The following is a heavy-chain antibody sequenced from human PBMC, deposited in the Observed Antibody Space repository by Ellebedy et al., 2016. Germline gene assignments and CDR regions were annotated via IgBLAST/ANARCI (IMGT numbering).Heavy chain of an antibody. J-gene: IGHJ4*02. CDR1: GFTFGGYG. Sequence: GGSLRLSXAGSGFTFGGYGMSWFRQAPGKGLEWLSFIRREADGATAEYAASVKSRFTISRDDSKSIAYLQMDSLKTEDTAKYFCSRVKILQTSDYWGQGILVTVSS. CDR2: IRREADGATA. CDR3: SRVKILQTSDY. D-gene: IGHD3-9*01. V-gene: IGHV3-49*03.